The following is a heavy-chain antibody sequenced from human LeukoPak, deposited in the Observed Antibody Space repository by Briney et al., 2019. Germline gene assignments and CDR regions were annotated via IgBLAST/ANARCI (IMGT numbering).Heavy chain of an antibody. J-gene: IGHJ4*02. D-gene: IGHD2-15*01. CDR3: ARVGVAAKSSRYFDY. CDR2: IHYSGST. V-gene: IGHV4-31*03. CDR1: GGSISGGDYY. Sequence: PSETLSPTCTVSGGSISGGDYYWSWIRQHPGKGLEWIGYIHYSGSTYYNPSLKSRVTISVDTSKKQFSLKLSSVTAADTAVYYCARVGVAAKSSRYFDYWGQGTLVTVSS.